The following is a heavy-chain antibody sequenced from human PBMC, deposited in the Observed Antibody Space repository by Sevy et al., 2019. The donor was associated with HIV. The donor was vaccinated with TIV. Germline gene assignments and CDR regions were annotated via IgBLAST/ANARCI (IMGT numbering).Heavy chain of an antibody. J-gene: IGHJ6*02. D-gene: IGHD6-19*01. CDR1: GFTFSSYD. CDR3: AREGAVAGTRGYGMDV. CDR2: IGTAGDT. Sequence: GGSLRLSCAASGFTFSSYDMHWVHQATGKGLEWVSAIGTAGDTYYPGSVKGRFTISRENAKNSLYLQMNSLRAGDTAVYYCAREGAVAGTRGYGMDVWGQGTTVTVSS. V-gene: IGHV3-13*01.